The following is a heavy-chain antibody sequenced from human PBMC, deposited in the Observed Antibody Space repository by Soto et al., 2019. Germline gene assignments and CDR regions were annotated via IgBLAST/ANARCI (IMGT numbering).Heavy chain of an antibody. CDR3: ARAPWCSSTSCYRWFDP. D-gene: IGHD2-2*01. CDR2: INAGNGNT. J-gene: IGHJ5*02. CDR1: GYAFTSYA. Sequence: ASVKVSCKASGYAFTSYAMRWVRQAPGQRLEWMGWINAGNGNTKYSQKFQGRVTITRDTSASTAYMELSSLRSEDTAVYYCARAPWCSSTSCYRWFDPWGQGTLVTVSS. V-gene: IGHV1-3*01.